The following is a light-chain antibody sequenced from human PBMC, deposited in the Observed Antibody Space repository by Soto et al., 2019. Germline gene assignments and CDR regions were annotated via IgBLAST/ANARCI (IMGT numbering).Light chain of an antibody. CDR3: SSYTSSSTLDVL. Sequence: QSALTQPASVSGSPGQSITMSCTGTSSDVGGYNYVSWYQQHPGKAPKLIIYDVSNRPSGVSNRFSGSKSGNTASLTISGLQAEDEADYYCSSYTSSSTLDVLFGGGTQLTVL. CDR1: SSDVGGYNY. J-gene: IGLJ2*01. CDR2: DVS. V-gene: IGLV2-14*01.